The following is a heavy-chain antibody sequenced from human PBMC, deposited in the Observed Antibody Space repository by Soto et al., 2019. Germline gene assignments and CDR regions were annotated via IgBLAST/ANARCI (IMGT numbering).Heavy chain of an antibody. CDR2: ISYDGSNK. Sequence: QVQLVESGGGVVQPGRSLRLSCAASGFTFSSYGMHWVRQAPGKGLEWVAVISYDGSNKYYADSVKGRFTISRDNSKNTLYLKMNSLRAEDTAVYYCAKGLYYYDSSGYPGPGYDAFDIWGQGTMVTVSS. D-gene: IGHD3-22*01. J-gene: IGHJ3*02. V-gene: IGHV3-30*18. CDR1: GFTFSSYG. CDR3: AKGLYYYDSSGYPGPGYDAFDI.